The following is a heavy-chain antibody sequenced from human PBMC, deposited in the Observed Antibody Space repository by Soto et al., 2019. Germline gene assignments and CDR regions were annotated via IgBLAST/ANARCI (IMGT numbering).Heavy chain of an antibody. D-gene: IGHD5-18*01. J-gene: IGHJ4*02. CDR2: IRGSGGST. Sequence: EVQLLESGGGLVQPGGSLRLSCAASGFTFSSYAMSWVRQAPGKGLEWVSAIRGSGGSTYYADSVKGRCTISRDNSKNTLNLQMNSLRAEDTAVYYCARTLYSDGTGYWGQGTLVSVSS. CDR3: ARTLYSDGTGY. CDR1: GFTFSSYA. V-gene: IGHV3-23*01.